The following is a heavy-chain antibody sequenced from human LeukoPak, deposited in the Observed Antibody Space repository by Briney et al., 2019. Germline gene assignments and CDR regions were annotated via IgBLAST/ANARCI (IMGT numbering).Heavy chain of an antibody. CDR3: VRARVYYYDSSGYPVSYFDY. J-gene: IGHJ4*02. CDR1: GGSISSYY. Sequence: SETLSLTCTVSGGSISSYYWSWIRQPAGKGLEWIGRIYTSGSTNYNPSLKSRVTMSVDTSKNQFSLKLSSVTAADTAVYYCVRARVYYYDSSGYPVSYFDYWGQGTLVTVSS. CDR2: IYTSGST. V-gene: IGHV4-4*07. D-gene: IGHD3-22*01.